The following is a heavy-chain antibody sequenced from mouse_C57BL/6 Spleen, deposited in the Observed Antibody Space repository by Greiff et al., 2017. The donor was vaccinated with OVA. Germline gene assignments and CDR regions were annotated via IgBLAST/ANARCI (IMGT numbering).Heavy chain of an antibody. CDR1: GYTFTDYE. CDR3: TNYYGSPFDY. V-gene: IGHV1-15*01. Sequence: VNLVESGAELVRPGASVTLSCKASGYTFTDYEMHWVKQTPVHGLEWIGAIDPETGGTAYNQKFKGKAILTADKSSSTAYMELRSLTSEDSAVYYCTNYYGSPFDYWGQGTTLTVSS. CDR2: IDPETGGT. D-gene: IGHD1-1*01. J-gene: IGHJ2*01.